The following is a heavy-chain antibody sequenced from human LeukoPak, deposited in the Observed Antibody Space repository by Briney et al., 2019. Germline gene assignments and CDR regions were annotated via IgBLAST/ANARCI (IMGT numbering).Heavy chain of an antibody. CDR3: ARVAYDYVWGSYRDPLYLDY. Sequence: SETLSLTCTVSGGSLSSYYWSWIRQPPGKGLEWIGYIYYSGSTNYNPSLKSRVTISVDTSKNQFSLKLSSVTAANTAVYYCARVAYDYVWGSYRDPLYLDYWGQGTLVTVSS. D-gene: IGHD3-16*02. CDR2: IYYSGST. V-gene: IGHV4-59*01. CDR1: GGSLSSYY. J-gene: IGHJ4*02.